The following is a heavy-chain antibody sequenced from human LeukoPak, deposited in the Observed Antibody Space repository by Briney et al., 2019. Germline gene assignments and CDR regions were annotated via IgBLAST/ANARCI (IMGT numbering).Heavy chain of an antibody. CDR3: ARSGPYYYHYLDV. V-gene: IGHV4-38-2*02. Sequence: SETLSLTCTVSGYSITSGYYWVWIRQPPGKGLEWIGAVYHSGSTYYNPSLKSRFAISVDTSKNQFSLKLSSVTAADTAVYFCARSGPYYYHYLDVWGKGTTVTVSS. J-gene: IGHJ6*03. CDR2: VYHSGST. CDR1: GYSITSGYY. D-gene: IGHD3-10*01.